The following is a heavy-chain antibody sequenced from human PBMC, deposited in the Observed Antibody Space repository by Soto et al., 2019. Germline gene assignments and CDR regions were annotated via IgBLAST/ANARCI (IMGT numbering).Heavy chain of an antibody. Sequence: QVQLVQSGAEEKKPGASVKVSCKASGYTFTSYAMHWVRQAPGQRLEWMGWINAGNGNTKYSQKFQGRVTITRDTSASTAYMELSSLRSEDTAVYYCPRASGYYHSDDYWCQGTLVTVSS. D-gene: IGHD3-22*01. CDR2: INAGNGNT. CDR3: PRASGYYHSDDY. J-gene: IGHJ4*02. V-gene: IGHV1-3*05. CDR1: GYTFTSYA.